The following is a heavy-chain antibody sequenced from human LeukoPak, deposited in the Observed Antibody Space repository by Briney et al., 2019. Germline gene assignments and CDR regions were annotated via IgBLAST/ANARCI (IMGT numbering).Heavy chain of an antibody. Sequence: GGSLRLSCAASGFSFSNYLMNWVRQPPGKGLEWVANIMRDGSEKYYVDSVKGRFTISRDKAKNSLYLQMNSLRAEDTAVYYCARDPSRGYSYGYADYWGQGSLVIVSS. CDR2: IMRDGSEK. J-gene: IGHJ4*02. CDR3: ARDPSRGYSYGYADY. D-gene: IGHD5-18*01. CDR1: GFSFSNYL. V-gene: IGHV3-7*01.